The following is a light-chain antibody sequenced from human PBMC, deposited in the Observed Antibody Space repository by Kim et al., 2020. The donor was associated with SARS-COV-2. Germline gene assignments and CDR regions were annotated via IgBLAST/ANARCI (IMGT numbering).Light chain of an antibody. CDR1: SLRTYY. Sequence: SSELTQDPAVSVALGQTVRITCQGDSLRTYYTTWFQQKPGQAPIVVFYGKNNRPSGIPDRFSGSNSGNTASLTITGTQAGDEADYYCNSRDNNDNVLFGG. CDR3: NSRDNNDNVL. V-gene: IGLV3-19*01. CDR2: GKN. J-gene: IGLJ2*01.